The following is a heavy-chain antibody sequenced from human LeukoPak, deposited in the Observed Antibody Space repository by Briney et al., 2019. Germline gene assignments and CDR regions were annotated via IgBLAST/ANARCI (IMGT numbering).Heavy chain of an antibody. Sequence: ASVKVSCKASGYIFTGYYMHWVRQAPGQGLEWMGWINPNSGGTNYAQRFQGRVTMTGDTSISTAYMELSRLRSDDTAVYFCARTLYSSSWYYFDYWGQGTLVTVSS. D-gene: IGHD6-13*01. V-gene: IGHV1-2*02. CDR1: GYIFTGYY. J-gene: IGHJ4*02. CDR2: INPNSGGT. CDR3: ARTLYSSSWYYFDY.